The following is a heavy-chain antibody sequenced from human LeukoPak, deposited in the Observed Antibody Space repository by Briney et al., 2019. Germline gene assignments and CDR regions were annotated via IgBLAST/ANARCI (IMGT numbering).Heavy chain of an antibody. V-gene: IGHV4-34*01. Sequence: PSETLSLTCAVYGGSFSGYYWSWIRQPPGKGLEWIGEINHSGSTNYNPSLKSRVTISVDTSKNQFSLKLSSVTASDTAVYYCARRAPLCYRGYSYGLCYFDYWGQGTLVFVSP. CDR1: GGSFSGYY. J-gene: IGHJ4*02. CDR3: ARRAPLCYRGYSYGLCYFDY. D-gene: IGHD5-18*01. CDR2: INHSGST.